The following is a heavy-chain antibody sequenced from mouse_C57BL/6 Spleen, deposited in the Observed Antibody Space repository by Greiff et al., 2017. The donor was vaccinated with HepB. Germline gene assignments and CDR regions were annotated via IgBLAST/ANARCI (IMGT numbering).Heavy chain of an antibody. V-gene: IGHV1-19*01. Sequence: EVKLQESGPVLVKPGASVKMSCKASGYTFTDYYMNWVKQSHGKSLEWIGVINPYNGGTSYNQKFKGKATLTVDKSSSTAYMELNSLTSEDSAVYYCARRETEGYAMDYWGQGTSVTVSS. CDR2: INPYNGGT. CDR3: ARRETEGYAMDY. J-gene: IGHJ4*01. CDR1: GYTFTDYY.